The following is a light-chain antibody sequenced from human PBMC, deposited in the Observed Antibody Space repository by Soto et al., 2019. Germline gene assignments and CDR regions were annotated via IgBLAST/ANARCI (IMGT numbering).Light chain of an antibody. J-gene: IGKJ1*01. V-gene: IGKV1-12*01. CDR2: GAS. Sequence: IQMTQSPASVSASVGDRVTITCRASQDISSWLAWYQQKPGKAPKLMIYGASTLQSGVPSRFSGSGSGTEYTLTISSLQPEDFATYHCQQGYSFPRTFGQGTNVEIK. CDR1: QDISSW. CDR3: QQGYSFPRT.